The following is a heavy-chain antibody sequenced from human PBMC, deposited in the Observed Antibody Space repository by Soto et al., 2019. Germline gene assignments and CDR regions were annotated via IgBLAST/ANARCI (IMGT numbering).Heavy chain of an antibody. J-gene: IGHJ4*02. V-gene: IGHV4-31*03. D-gene: IGHD6-6*01. CDR1: GVSISSGVYY. CDR2: IYYSGST. CDR3: ARGGIAARRFFDY. Sequence: SETLSLTCTVSGVSISSGVYYWSWIRQHPGKGLEWIGYIYYSGSTYYDPSLKSRVTISVDTSKNQFSLKLSSVTAADTAVYYCARGGIAARRFFDYWGQGTLVTVSS.